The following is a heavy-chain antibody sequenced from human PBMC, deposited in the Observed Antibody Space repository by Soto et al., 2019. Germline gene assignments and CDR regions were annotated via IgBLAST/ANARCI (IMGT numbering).Heavy chain of an antibody. V-gene: IGHV3-11*01. D-gene: IGHD3-3*01. CDR2: ITSSGSPI. J-gene: IGHJ6*02. CDR1: GFAFSDYF. CDR3: ARAWKIEKFGVISMSKGLDV. Sequence: GGSLRLSCAASGFAFSDYFMTWIRQAPGKGLESVSYITSSGSPIYYTDSVKGRFTISRDNAGNSLFLQMNSLRVEDTAVYFCARAWKIEKFGVISMSKGLDVWGQGTTVTVSS.